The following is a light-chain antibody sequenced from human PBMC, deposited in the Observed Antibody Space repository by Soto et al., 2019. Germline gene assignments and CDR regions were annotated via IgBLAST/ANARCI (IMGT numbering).Light chain of an antibody. CDR3: QQRNNCALRT. CDR2: EAA. J-gene: IGKJ4*02. CDR1: QNIRSD. V-gene: IGKV3-11*01. Sequence: EIVLTQSPATLSVSPGERATLSCRASQNIRSDLAWYQQRPGHPPRLLIYEAAISAASVPPRFSGSGSGTDFTLTISSLQAEDFAVYYCQQRNNCALRTFGGGTKVDI.